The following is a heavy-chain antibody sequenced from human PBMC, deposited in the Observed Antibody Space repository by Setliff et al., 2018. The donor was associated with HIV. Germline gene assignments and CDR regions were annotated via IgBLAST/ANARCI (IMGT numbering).Heavy chain of an antibody. D-gene: IGHD3-22*01. Sequence: PGGSLRLSCAASGFTFSSYAMSWVRQAPGKGLEWVSAISGSGGSTYYADSVKGRFTISRDNAKNSLYLQMNSLRAEDTALYYCARAGYHDSSGYLGPDYYYMDVWGKGTTVTSP. V-gene: IGHV3-23*01. CDR2: ISGSGGST. CDR1: GFTFSSYA. J-gene: IGHJ6*03. CDR3: ARAGYHDSSGYLGPDYYYMDV.